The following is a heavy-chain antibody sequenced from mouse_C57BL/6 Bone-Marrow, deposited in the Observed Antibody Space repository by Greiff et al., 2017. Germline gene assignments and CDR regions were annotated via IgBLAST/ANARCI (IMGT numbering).Heavy chain of an antibody. CDR2: ISDGGSYT. CDR3: ARDRPFITTVVAPFAY. J-gene: IGHJ3*01. D-gene: IGHD1-1*01. V-gene: IGHV5-4*01. CDR1: GFTFSSYA. Sequence: DVQLVESGGGLVKPGGSLKLSCAASGFTFSSYAMSWVRQTPEKRLEWVATISDGGSYTYYPDNVKGRFTISRDNAKNNLYLQMSHLKSEDTAMYYCARDRPFITTVVAPFAYWGQGTLVTVSA.